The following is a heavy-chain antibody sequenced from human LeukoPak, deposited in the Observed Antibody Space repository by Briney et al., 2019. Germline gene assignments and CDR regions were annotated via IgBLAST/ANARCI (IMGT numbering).Heavy chain of an antibody. CDR1: GGSISNYY. J-gene: IGHJ4*02. CDR3: ARVLVGAKFDY. D-gene: IGHD1-26*01. V-gene: IGHV4-34*01. CDR2: INHSGST. Sequence: SETLSLTCTVSGGSISNYYWSWIRQPPGKGLEWIGEINHSGSTNYNPSLKSRVTISVDTSKNQPSLKLSSVTAADTAVYYCARVLVGAKFDYWGQGTLVTVSS.